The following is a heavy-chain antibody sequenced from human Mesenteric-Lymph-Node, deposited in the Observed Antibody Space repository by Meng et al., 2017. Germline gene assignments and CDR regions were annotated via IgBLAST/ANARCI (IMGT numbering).Heavy chain of an antibody. CDR2: IHHSGSA. J-gene: IGHJ4*02. D-gene: IGHD2-2*01. Sequence: QVQPQESGPGLVKPSETLSLTCTVSGGSISSYYWSWIRQPPGKGLEWIGYIHHSGSAYYNPSLKSRVSISVDTSKNQFSLNLNSMTAADTAVYYCASFDHIPRRNYFDYWGQGTLVTVSS. CDR1: GGSISSYY. CDR3: ASFDHIPRRNYFDY. V-gene: IGHV4-59*04.